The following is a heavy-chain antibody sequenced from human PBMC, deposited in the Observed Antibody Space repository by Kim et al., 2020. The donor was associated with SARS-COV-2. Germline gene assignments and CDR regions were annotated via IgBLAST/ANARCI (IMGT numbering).Heavy chain of an antibody. Sequence: GGSLRLSCAASGFTFSSYAMHWVRQAPGKGLEWVAVISYDGSKKYYADSVKGRFTISRDNSKNTLYLQMNSLRAEDTAVYYCARGVGYGFDDWGEGTLVTVSP. J-gene: IGHJ4*02. V-gene: IGHV3-30*04. CDR1: GFTFSSYA. CDR3: ARGVGYGFDD. CDR2: ISYDGSKK. D-gene: IGHD1-1*01.